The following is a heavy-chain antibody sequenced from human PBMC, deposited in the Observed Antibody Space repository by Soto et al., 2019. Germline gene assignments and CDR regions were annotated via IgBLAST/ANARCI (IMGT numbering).Heavy chain of an antibody. CDR1: GGSISSGDYF. D-gene: IGHD2-2*01. Sequence: TLSLTCTVSGGSISSGDYFWSWIRQPPGKGLEWIGHIYYSGSTSYNPSLKSRVSISSDTSKKQFSMKLSSVTAADTAVYYCASVRFCITTSCYPSNWFGPWGQGTLVTVSS. V-gene: IGHV4-30-4*01. J-gene: IGHJ5*02. CDR2: IYYSGST. CDR3: ASVRFCITTSCYPSNWFGP.